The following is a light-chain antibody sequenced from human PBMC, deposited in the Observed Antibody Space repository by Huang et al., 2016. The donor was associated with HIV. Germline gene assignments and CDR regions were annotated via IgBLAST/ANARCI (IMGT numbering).Light chain of an antibody. CDR1: QTVSRN. V-gene: IGKV3-15*01. J-gene: IGKJ2*01. CDR2: AAS. Sequence: IVMTQSPDTLSVSPGQRATLSCRASQTVSRNLAWYQQIPGQPPRLLIYAASTRATGVPARFSGGGSGTEFALTISSLTSEDFTLYYCQQYDDWPPTFGQGTKLEI. CDR3: QQYDDWPPT.